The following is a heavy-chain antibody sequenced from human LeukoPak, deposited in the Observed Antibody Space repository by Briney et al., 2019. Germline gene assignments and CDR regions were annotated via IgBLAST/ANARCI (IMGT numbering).Heavy chain of an antibody. Sequence: GASLRLSCAASGFTFSSYAMTWVRQAPGKGLEWVSIISDSAATTFYADSVKGRFTISRDNSKNTLYLQVNSLRAEGTAVYYCAKGGRAVSTTYYFDYWGQGTLVTVSS. CDR3: AKGGRAVSTTYYFDY. CDR1: GFTFSSYA. D-gene: IGHD4-11*01. V-gene: IGHV3-23*01. CDR2: ISDSAATT. J-gene: IGHJ4*02.